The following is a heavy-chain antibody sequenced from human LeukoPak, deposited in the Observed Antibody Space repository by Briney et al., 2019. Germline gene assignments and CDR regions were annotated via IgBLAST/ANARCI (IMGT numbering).Heavy chain of an antibody. V-gene: IGHV1-46*01. J-gene: IGHJ4*02. CDR1: GYTFTNYY. D-gene: IGHD3-22*01. CDR2: ISPSGGST. CDR3: ARTYRIYYYDSSGYFGY. Sequence: GASVKVSCKASGYTFTNYYMHWVRQAPGQGLEWMGIISPSGGSTVSAQNFQGRVSMTRDTSTSTVYMELSTLSSDATAVYYCARTYRIYYYDSSGYFGYWGQGTLVTVSS.